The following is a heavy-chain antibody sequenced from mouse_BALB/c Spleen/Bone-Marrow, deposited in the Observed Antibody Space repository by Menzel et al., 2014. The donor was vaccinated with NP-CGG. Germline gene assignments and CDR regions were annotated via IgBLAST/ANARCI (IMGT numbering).Heavy chain of an antibody. CDR2: IDPENGDT. CDR1: GFNIKDYY. V-gene: IGHV14-4*02. D-gene: IGHD2-1*01. CDR3: NGNYYSMDY. Sequence: VQLQQSGAELVRSGASVKLSCTASGFNIKDYYMHWVKQRPEQGLEWIGWIDPENGDTEYAPNFQGKATMTADTSSNTAYLQLSSLTSEDTAVYYCNGNYYSMDYWGQGTSVTVSS. J-gene: IGHJ4*01.